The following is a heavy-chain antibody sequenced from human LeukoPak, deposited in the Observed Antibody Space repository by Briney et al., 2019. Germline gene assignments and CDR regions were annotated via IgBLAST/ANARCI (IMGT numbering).Heavy chain of an antibody. V-gene: IGHV4-39*07. CDR3: ARGTLYRGWSYYLDF. CDR1: GDSISLSFYY. CDR2: VYYSGTT. D-gene: IGHD6-19*01. Sequence: SETLSLTCSVSGDSISLSFYYWGWIRQPPGKALEWIGSVYYSGTTSYNPSLKSRVTISVDMSKNHFSLRLRSVTAADTAMYYCARGTLYRGWSYYLDFWGQGTLLTVSS. J-gene: IGHJ4*02.